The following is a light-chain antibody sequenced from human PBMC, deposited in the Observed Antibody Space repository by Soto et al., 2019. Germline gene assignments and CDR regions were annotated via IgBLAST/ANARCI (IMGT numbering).Light chain of an antibody. CDR2: DVS. Sequence: QSVLTQPASVSGSPGQAITISCTGTSSDVGGYNYVSWYQQHPGKAPKLMMYDVSNRPSGVSNRFSGSKSGNTASLTIYGLQAEDEADYYCSSYTSRSTVFGGGTKLTV. CDR1: SSDVGGYNY. J-gene: IGLJ2*01. V-gene: IGLV2-14*01. CDR3: SSYTSRSTV.